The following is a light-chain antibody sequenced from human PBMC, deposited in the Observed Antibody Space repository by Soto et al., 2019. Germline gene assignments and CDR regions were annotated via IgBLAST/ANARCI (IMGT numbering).Light chain of an antibody. CDR2: DAS. CDR3: QQYRSSPPT. J-gene: IGKJ1*01. Sequence: EIVLTQSPGTLSLSPGERATLACMASQSVISNDLAWYRRKPGQAPSLLIYDASTRATCIPGRFSGSGFGTDFTLTITRLEPEDFAVYYCQQYRSSPPTFGSGTKVEFK. CDR1: QSVISND. V-gene: IGKV3-20*01.